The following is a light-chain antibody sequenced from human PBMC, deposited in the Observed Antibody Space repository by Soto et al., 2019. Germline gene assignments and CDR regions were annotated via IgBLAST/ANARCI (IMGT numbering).Light chain of an antibody. CDR2: GAS. V-gene: IGKV3-20*01. J-gene: IGKJ1*01. Sequence: PGDRATLSCRASQSVNSNYLAWYQRKPGQAPRLLIYGASNRATDIPYRFSASGSGTDFTLTITRLEAEDFAVYYCQQYDSTPPPCGQGTKVEVK. CDR3: QQYDSTPPP. CDR1: QSVNSNY.